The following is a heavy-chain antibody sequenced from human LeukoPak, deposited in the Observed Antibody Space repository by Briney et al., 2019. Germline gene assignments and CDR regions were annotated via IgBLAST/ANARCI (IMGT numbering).Heavy chain of an antibody. D-gene: IGHD3-9*01. CDR2: ISASGIST. J-gene: IGHJ4*02. CDR3: AKGDNDILTGYYNSFDY. V-gene: IGHV3-23*01. Sequence: GGSLRLSCAASGFTFNNYAMSWVRQAPGKGLEWVSTISASGISTYYSDSVKGRFTISRDNSKNTLYLQMNSLRAEDTAVYYCAKGDNDILTGYYNSFDYWGQGTLVTVSS. CDR1: GFTFNNYA.